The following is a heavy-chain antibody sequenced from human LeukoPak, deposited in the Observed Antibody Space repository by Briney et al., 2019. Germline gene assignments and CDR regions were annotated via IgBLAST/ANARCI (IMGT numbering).Heavy chain of an antibody. D-gene: IGHD2-21*02. J-gene: IGHJ4*02. V-gene: IGHV5-51*01. Sequence: GESLKISCKGSGYSFSNYWIAWVRQMSGKGLEWMGIIYPGDSDTRYSPSFQGQVTISADKSISTAYLQWSSLKASDTAMYYCARRDRTYCGGDCYSFDYWGQGTLVTVSS. CDR2: IYPGDSDT. CDR1: GYSFSNYW. CDR3: ARRDRTYCGGDCYSFDY.